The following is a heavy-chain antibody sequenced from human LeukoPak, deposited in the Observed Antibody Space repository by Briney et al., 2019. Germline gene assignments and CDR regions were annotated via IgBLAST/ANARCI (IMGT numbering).Heavy chain of an antibody. CDR2: ISYDGTNK. CDR1: GFTFSSYA. CDR3: ARDVRDGSNSHLGWVDY. V-gene: IGHV3-30*04. D-gene: IGHD5-24*01. J-gene: IGHJ4*02. Sequence: GGSLRLSCAVSGFTFSSYAMHWVRQAPGKGLEWVAVISYDGTNKYYADSAKGRFTISRDNSKNTLYLQMSSLRVEDTAVYYCARDVRDGSNSHLGWVDYWGQGTLVTVSS.